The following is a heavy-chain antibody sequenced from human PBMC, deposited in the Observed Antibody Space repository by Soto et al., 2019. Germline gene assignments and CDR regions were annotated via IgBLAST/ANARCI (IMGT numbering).Heavy chain of an antibody. V-gene: IGHV1-18*01. CDR3: ARVWGGAFDI. D-gene: IGHD3-10*01. J-gene: IGHJ3*02. CDR1: GYTLSSYG. CDR2: ISAYNGNT. Sequence: GASVKVSCKASGYTLSSYGISWVRQAPGQGLEWMGWISAYNGNTNYAQKLQGRVTMTTDTSTSTVYMELRSLRSDDTAVYYCARVWGGAFDIWGQGTMVTVSS.